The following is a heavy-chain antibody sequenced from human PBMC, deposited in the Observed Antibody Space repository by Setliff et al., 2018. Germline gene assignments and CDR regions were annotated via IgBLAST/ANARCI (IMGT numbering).Heavy chain of an antibody. D-gene: IGHD2-21*01. J-gene: IGHJ4*02. Sequence: APVKVSCKASGYSFTLYAMHWMRQAPGQRLEWMGWMNIDNGKTEYSQEFQDRVTFTRDTFAETAYMELRSLTSDDMAVYYCARGYCDGIGCPAPLYYFDSWGQGTLVTVS. CDR3: ARGYCDGIGCPAPLYYFDS. V-gene: IGHV1-3*03. CDR1: GYSFTLYA. CDR2: MNIDNGKT.